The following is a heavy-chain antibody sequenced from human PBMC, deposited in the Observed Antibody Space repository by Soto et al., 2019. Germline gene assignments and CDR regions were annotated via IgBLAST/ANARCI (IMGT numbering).Heavy chain of an antibody. V-gene: IGHV4-61*01. D-gene: IGHD3-22*01. CDR3: ARDPIHYDSSGSLEENYFDY. CDR2: IYYSGST. CDR1: GGSVSSGSYY. Sequence: SETLSLTCTVSGGSVSSGSYYWSWIRQPPGKGLEWIGYIYYSGSTNYNPSLKSRVTISVDTSKNQFSLKLSSVTAADTAVYYCARDPIHYDSSGSLEENYFDYWGQGTLVTVSS. J-gene: IGHJ4*02.